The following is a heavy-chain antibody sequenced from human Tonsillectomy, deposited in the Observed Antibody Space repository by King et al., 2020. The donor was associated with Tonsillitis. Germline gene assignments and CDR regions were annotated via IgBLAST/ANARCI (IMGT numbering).Heavy chain of an antibody. CDR3: ARGYFSSCYFDY. J-gene: IGHJ4*02. Sequence: VQLVESGGGLVKPGGSLRLSCAASGFSFSSYSMNWVRQAPGKGLEWVSSISSSSSYINYADSVKGRFTISRDNAKNSLYLQMNSLRAEDTAVYYCARGYFSSCYFDYWGQGPLVTVSS. D-gene: IGHD2-2*01. CDR2: ISSSSSYI. V-gene: IGHV3-21*01. CDR1: GFSFSSYS.